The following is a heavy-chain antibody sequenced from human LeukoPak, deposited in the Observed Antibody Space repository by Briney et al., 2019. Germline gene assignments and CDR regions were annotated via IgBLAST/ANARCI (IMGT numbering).Heavy chain of an antibody. CDR1: GYTFINYG. Sequence: ASVTVPFKASGYTFINYGISWVRQAPGQGLEWMAWISVYNGNTNSAQKFQGRVTLTTDTSTSTAYMELRSLTSDDSAVYYCARDLEVTGTTAGNWGQGTLVTVSS. V-gene: IGHV1-18*01. CDR3: ARDLEVTGTTAGN. J-gene: IGHJ4*02. D-gene: IGHD1-20*01. CDR2: ISVYNGNT.